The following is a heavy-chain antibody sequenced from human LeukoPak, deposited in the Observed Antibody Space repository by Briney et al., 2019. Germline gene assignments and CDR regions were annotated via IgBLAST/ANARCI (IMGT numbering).Heavy chain of an antibody. Sequence: GRSLRLSCAASGFTFSSYGMHWVRQAPGKGLEWVAVISYDGSNKYYADSVKGRFTISRDNSENTLYLQMNSLRAEDTAVYYCARDLRLWFGEYYFDYWGQGTLVTVSS. CDR2: ISYDGSNK. V-gene: IGHV3-30*03. D-gene: IGHD3-10*01. CDR1: GFTFSSYG. CDR3: ARDLRLWFGEYYFDY. J-gene: IGHJ4*02.